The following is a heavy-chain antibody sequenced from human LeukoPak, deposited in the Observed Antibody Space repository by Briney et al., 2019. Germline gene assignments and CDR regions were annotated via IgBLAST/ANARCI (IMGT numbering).Heavy chain of an antibody. Sequence: GRSLRLSCSASGFTFSYYAIHWVRQAPGKGLEWVALIWSDGSNKYYADSVKGRITIFRDNSKNTVYLQMNSLRAEDTAVYYCARELFSSGSCPDGWGQGTLVTVSS. J-gene: IGHJ4*02. CDR1: GFTFSYYA. CDR2: IWSDGSNK. V-gene: IGHV3-33*01. D-gene: IGHD3-10*01. CDR3: ARELFSSGSCPDG.